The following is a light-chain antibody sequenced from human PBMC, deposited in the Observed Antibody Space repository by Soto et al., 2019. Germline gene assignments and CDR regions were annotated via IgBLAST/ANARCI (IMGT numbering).Light chain of an antibody. Sequence: AIRMTQSPSSLSASTGNRVTVTCRASQSVGSYLAWYQQKPGAAPKLLIYAASTLHIGVPSRFTGSGYGTDFTLTISCLQSEDFATYYGQHYYNYPYSFGQGTKVDIK. CDR3: QHYYNYPYS. CDR2: AAS. V-gene: IGKV1-8*01. CDR1: QSVGSY. J-gene: IGKJ2*01.